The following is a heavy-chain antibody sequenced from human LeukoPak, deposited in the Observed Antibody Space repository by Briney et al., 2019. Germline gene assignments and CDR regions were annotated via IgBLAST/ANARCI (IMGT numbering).Heavy chain of an antibody. V-gene: IGHV3-33*01. CDR2: IWNDGSNK. CDR1: GFTFSNYG. J-gene: IGHJ4*02. D-gene: IGHD6-19*01. Sequence: GGSLRLSCAASGFTFSNYGMHWVRQAPGKGLEWVAVIWNDGSNKYYTDSVKGRFTISRDNSKNTLYLQMNSLRAEDTAVYYCARDITVAGTSGVDYWGQGTLVTVSS. CDR3: ARDITVAGTSGVDY.